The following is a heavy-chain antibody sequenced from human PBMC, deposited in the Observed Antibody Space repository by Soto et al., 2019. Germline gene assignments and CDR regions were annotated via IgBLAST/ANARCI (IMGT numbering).Heavy chain of an antibody. CDR1: GFTFSNYA. Sequence: GSLRLSCAASGFTFSNYAMTWVRQAPGKGLEWVSALSGSGVSTYYADSVTGRFTISRDNSKNTVYLQMNSLRAEDTAVYYCAKFDSRFYYDSSGYYPFDYWGQGTLVTVSS. CDR2: LSGSGVST. D-gene: IGHD3-22*01. V-gene: IGHV3-23*01. J-gene: IGHJ4*02. CDR3: AKFDSRFYYDSSGYYPFDY.